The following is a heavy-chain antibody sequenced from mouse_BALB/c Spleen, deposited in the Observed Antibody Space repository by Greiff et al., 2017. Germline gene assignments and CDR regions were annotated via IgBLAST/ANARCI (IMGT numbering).Heavy chain of an antibody. CDR2: ISSGGST. V-gene: IGHV5-6-5*01. J-gene: IGHJ3*01. D-gene: IGHD2-14*01. CDR3: ARRYRYDGGFAY. Sequence: EVKLMESGGGLVQPGGSLKLSCAASGFTFSSYAMSWVRQTPEKRLEWVASISSGGSTFYPDSVKGRFTISRDNARNILYLQMSSLRSEDTAMYYCARRYRYDGGFAYWGQGTLVTVSA. CDR1: GFTFSSYA.